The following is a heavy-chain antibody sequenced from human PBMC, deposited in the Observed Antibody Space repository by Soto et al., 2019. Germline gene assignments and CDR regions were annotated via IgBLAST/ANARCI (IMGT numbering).Heavy chain of an antibody. CDR2: IYYSGST. V-gene: IGHV4-39*07. Sequence: PSESLSLTCTVSGGSISSSSYYWGWIRQPPGKGLEWIGSIYYSGSTYYNPSLKSRVTISVDTSKNQFSLKLSSVTAADTAVYYCARGGIAAAAPPDYWGQRTLVTVSS. D-gene: IGHD6-13*01. CDR1: GGSISSSSYY. J-gene: IGHJ4*02. CDR3: ARGGIAAAAPPDY.